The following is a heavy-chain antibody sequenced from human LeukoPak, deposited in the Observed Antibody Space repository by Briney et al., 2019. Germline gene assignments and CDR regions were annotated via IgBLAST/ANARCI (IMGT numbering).Heavy chain of an antibody. Sequence: GGSLRLSCAGAGFTFRTYAMNWVRQAPGKGLEWVSVISGSADTTKYADSVKGRFTISRDNSKNMLYLQMDRLRAEDMALYYCAKDGKFGGGSPGDCFDIWGQGTMVTVSS. CDR2: ISGSADTT. V-gene: IGHV3-23*01. CDR3: AKDGKFGGGSPGDCFDI. CDR1: GFTFRTYA. J-gene: IGHJ3*02. D-gene: IGHD2-21*01.